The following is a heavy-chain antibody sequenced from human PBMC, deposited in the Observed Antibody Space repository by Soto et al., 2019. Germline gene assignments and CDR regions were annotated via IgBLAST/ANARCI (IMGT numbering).Heavy chain of an antibody. J-gene: IGHJ4*02. Sequence: GGSLRLSCEASGFTFSGFDMHWVRQPTGKGLEWVSGIGTAGDTYYAVSVKGRFTISRDNAKNSLSLQMNSLRAGDMAVYFCAKSQEIGTHFFDSWGQGTQVTVSS. CDR1: GFTFSGFD. CDR3: AKSQEIGTHFFDS. CDR2: IGTAGDT. D-gene: IGHD6-13*01. V-gene: IGHV3-13*01.